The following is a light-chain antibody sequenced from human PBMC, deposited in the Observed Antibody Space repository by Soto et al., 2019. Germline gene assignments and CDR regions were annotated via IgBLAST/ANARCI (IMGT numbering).Light chain of an antibody. J-gene: IGKJ4*01. Sequence: DIQLTQSPSFLSASVGDRSTITCRASEAIRSYLAWYQQKPGEAPNLLIYAASTLQSGVPSRFSGSGSGAEFTLTISSLQPDDSATYYCQQLNRFPLTFGGGTKVEIK. CDR1: EAIRSY. CDR2: AAS. V-gene: IGKV1-9*01. CDR3: QQLNRFPLT.